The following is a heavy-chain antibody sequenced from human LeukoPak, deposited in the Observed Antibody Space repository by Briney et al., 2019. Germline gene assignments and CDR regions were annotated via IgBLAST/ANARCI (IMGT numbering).Heavy chain of an antibody. Sequence: ASVTVSCKASGYTFTSYAMHWVRQAPGQRLEWMGWINAGNGNTKYSQKFQGRVTITRDTSASTAYMELSSLRSEDTAVYYCARVRIAARPHYDYWGQGTLVTVSS. CDR2: INAGNGNT. CDR3: ARVRIAARPHYDY. CDR1: GYTFTSYA. J-gene: IGHJ4*02. V-gene: IGHV1-3*01. D-gene: IGHD6-6*01.